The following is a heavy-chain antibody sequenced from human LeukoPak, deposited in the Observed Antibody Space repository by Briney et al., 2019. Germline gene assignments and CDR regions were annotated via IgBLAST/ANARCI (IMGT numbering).Heavy chain of an antibody. V-gene: IGHV4-59*08. CDR3: ARLDYDILTGYYMVLDY. J-gene: IGHJ4*02. Sequence: SETLSLTCTDSGGSISSYYWSWIRQPPGKGLEWIGYIYYSGSTNYNPSLKSRVTISVDTSKNQFSLKLSSVTAADTAVYYCARLDYDILTGYYMVLDYWGQGTLVTVSS. D-gene: IGHD3-9*01. CDR1: GGSISSYY. CDR2: IYYSGST.